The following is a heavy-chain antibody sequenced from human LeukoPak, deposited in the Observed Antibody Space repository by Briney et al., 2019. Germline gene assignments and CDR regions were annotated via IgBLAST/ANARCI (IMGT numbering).Heavy chain of an antibody. Sequence: KTSETLSLTCTVSGGSISSYYWSWIRQPPGKGLEWIGYIYYSGSTNYNPSLKSRVTISVDTSKNQFSLKLSSVTAADTAVYYCARDGVTMVRGAKGYYYGMDVWGQGTTVTVSS. D-gene: IGHD3-10*01. CDR2: IYYSGST. CDR1: GGSISSYY. V-gene: IGHV4-59*01. CDR3: ARDGVTMVRGAKGYYYGMDV. J-gene: IGHJ6*02.